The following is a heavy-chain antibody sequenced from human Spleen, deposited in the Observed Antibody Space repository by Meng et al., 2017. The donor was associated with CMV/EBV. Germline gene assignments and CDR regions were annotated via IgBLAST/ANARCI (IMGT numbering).Heavy chain of an antibody. V-gene: IGHV3-7*03. CDR3: ARDFRVAATYYYYAMDV. J-gene: IGHJ6*02. Sequence: GESLKISCAVSGFPFSSYWMSWVRQAPGKGLEWVANIKRDGSEQYYADSVKGRFTISKDFAKNSLYLQMNSLRAEDTALYYCARDFRVAATYYYYAMDVWGQGTTVTVSS. CDR1: GFPFSSYW. D-gene: IGHD2-15*01. CDR2: IKRDGSEQ.